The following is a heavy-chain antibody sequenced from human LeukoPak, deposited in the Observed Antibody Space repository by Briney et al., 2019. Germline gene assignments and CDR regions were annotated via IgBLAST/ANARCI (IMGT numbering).Heavy chain of an antibody. CDR3: ARGGKATVVTM. D-gene: IGHD4-23*01. Sequence: TSETLSLTCTVSGGSINSYYWSWIRQPAGKGLEWIGRIYSSGSTNYNPSLKSRVSMSVDTSKNQFSLKLTSVSAADTAVYYCARGGKATVVTMWGQGILVTVSS. V-gene: IGHV4-4*07. J-gene: IGHJ4*02. CDR2: IYSSGST. CDR1: GGSINSYY.